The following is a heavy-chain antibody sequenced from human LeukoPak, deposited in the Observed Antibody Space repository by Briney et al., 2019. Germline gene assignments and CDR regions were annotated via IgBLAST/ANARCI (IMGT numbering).Heavy chain of an antibody. Sequence: GGSLRLSCAASGFTFSSYAMSWVRQAPGKGLEWVSAISGSGGSTYYADSVKGRFTISRDNSKNTLYLQMNSLRAEDTAVYYCANRPYYYDSSGYFDYWGQGTLVTVSS. J-gene: IGHJ4*02. V-gene: IGHV3-23*01. D-gene: IGHD3-22*01. CDR3: ANRPYYYDSSGYFDY. CDR2: ISGSGGST. CDR1: GFTFSSYA.